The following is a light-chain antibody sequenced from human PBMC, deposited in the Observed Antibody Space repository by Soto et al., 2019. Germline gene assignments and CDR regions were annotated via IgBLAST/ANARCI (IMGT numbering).Light chain of an antibody. V-gene: IGLV2-11*01. CDR3: CSYAGTYTWV. Sequence: QFALTQPRSVSGSPGQSVTISCTATSSDVGGYNYVSWYQHHPGKAPKLMIYDVSQRPSGVPNRFSGSKSDNTASLTISGLQAEDEAEYYFCSYAGTYTWVFGGGTKVTVL. J-gene: IGLJ3*02. CDR2: DVS. CDR1: SSDVGGYNY.